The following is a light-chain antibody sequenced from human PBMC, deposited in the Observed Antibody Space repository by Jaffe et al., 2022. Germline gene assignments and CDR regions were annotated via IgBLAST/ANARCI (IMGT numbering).Light chain of an antibody. CDR1: GGSIGSNS. Sequence: NFVLTQPHSVSESPGKTVTISCTRSGGSIGSNSVQWCQQRPGSSPTTIVYENSQRSSGVPDRFSASIDRSSNSASLIISGLKPEDEADYYCQSYDNKNHVVFGGGTKLTVL. CDR3: QSYDNKNHVV. J-gene: IGLJ2*01. V-gene: IGLV6-57*01. CDR2: ENS.